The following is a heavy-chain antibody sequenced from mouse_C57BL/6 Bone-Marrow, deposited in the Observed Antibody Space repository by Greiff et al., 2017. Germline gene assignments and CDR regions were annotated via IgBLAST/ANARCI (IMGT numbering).Heavy chain of an antibody. Sequence: QVQLQQSGAELVRPGTSVKVSCKASGYAFTNYLIEWVKQRPGQGLEWIGVINPGSGGTNYNEKFKGKATLTADKSSSTAYMQLSSLTSEDSAVYFCARVYRWFAYWGRGTLVTVSA. CDR3: ARVYRWFAY. D-gene: IGHD2-3*01. CDR2: INPGSGGT. V-gene: IGHV1-54*01. CDR1: GYAFTNYL. J-gene: IGHJ3*01.